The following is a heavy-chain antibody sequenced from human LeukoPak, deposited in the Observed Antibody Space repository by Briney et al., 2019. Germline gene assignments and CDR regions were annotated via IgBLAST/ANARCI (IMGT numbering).Heavy chain of an antibody. J-gene: IGHJ4*02. D-gene: IGHD2-15*01. V-gene: IGHV1-18*01. CDR1: GYTFPDYG. CDR2: ISADIGNT. Sequence: ASVKVSCKASGYTFPDYGSSWVRQAPGQGLEWMGGISADIGNTNYAQNFQGRVTMTRDRSTSTGYMELPSLTSDDTAVYYCARDRLGYCGYGSCLLFDNWGQGTLVTVSS. CDR3: ARDRLGYCGYGSCLLFDN.